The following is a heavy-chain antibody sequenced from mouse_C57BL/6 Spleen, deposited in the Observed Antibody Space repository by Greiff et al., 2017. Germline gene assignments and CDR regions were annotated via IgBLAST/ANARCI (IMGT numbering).Heavy chain of an antibody. CDR1: GFTFSSYA. Sequence: EVKLQESGGGLVKPGGSLKLSCAASGFTFSSYAMSWVRQTPEKRLEWVATISDGGSYTYYPDNVKGRFTISRDNAKNNLYLQMSHLKSEDTAMYYCARDMGGGNPDWFAYWGQGTLVTVSA. V-gene: IGHV5-4*01. CDR3: ARDMGGGNPDWFAY. D-gene: IGHD1-1*02. CDR2: ISDGGSYT. J-gene: IGHJ3*01.